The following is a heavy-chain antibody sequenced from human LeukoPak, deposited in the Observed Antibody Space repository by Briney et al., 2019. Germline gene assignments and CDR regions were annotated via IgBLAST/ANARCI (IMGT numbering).Heavy chain of an antibody. Sequence: GGSLRLSCAASGFTFRNHGMHWVRQAPGKGLEWVSSISSSSSYIYYADSVKGRFTISRDNAKNSLYLQMNSLRAEDTAVYYCARVGYYDSSGYRAFDYWGQETLVTVSS. CDR3: ARVGYYDSSGYRAFDY. V-gene: IGHV3-21*01. J-gene: IGHJ4*02. CDR2: ISSSSSYI. D-gene: IGHD3-22*01. CDR1: GFTFRNHG.